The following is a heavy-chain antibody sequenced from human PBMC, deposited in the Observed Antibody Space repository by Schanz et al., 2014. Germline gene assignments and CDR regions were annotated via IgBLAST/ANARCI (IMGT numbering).Heavy chain of an antibody. Sequence: EVQLVESGGGLVKPGGSLRLSCAASGFTLSTYYMNWVRQAPGKGLEWVSHISGSSIHKNYADSVKGRFIVSRDNSKNTLYLQMNSLRAEDTAVYYCAKDQGSYGSGSYSYFDYWGQGTLATVSS. CDR2: ISGSSIHK. CDR1: GFTLSTYY. D-gene: IGHD3-10*01. CDR3: AKDQGSYGSGSYSYFDY. J-gene: IGHJ4*02. V-gene: IGHV3-21*05.